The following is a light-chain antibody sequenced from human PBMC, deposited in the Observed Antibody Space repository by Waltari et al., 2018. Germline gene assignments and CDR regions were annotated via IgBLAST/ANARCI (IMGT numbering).Light chain of an antibody. Sequence: DIVLTQSPGTLSLSPGERATLSCRASQSVSSSYLAWYQQKPGQAPRPRIYGASSRATGIPDRFSGSGSGTDFTLTISRLEPEDFAVYYCQQYGSSPLTFGGGTKVEIK. J-gene: IGKJ4*01. CDR1: QSVSSSY. V-gene: IGKV3-20*01. CDR2: GAS. CDR3: QQYGSSPLT.